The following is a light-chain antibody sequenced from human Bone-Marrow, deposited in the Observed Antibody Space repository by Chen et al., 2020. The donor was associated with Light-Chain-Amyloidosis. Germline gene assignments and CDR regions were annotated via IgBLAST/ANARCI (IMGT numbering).Light chain of an antibody. Sequence: DIQMTQSPSSLSASVGDRVTITCQASQDISSSLNWYQQKQGEAPKLLIYDTSILETEVPSRFRGSGSGTHFTFTISSLQSEDFATYYCQQCDNIPYTFGQGTKLEIK. J-gene: IGKJ2*01. CDR2: DTS. V-gene: IGKV1-33*01. CDR1: QDISSS. CDR3: QQCDNIPYT.